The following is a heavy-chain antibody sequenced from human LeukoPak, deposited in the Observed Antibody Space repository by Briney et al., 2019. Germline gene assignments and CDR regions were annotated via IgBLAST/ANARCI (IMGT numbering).Heavy chain of an antibody. CDR2: IGPSGGNT. J-gene: IGHJ4*02. Sequence: GGSLRLSCAASGITFRNYFMSWVRQAPGKGLEGVSAIGPSGGNTYYADSGKGRFTISRDYSKNTLYLQMTSLRAEDTAVYYCAKDSKMSYYGSGSHYDYWGQGTLVTVSS. CDR3: AKDSKMSYYGSGSHYDY. CDR1: GITFRNYF. D-gene: IGHD3-10*01. V-gene: IGHV3-23*01.